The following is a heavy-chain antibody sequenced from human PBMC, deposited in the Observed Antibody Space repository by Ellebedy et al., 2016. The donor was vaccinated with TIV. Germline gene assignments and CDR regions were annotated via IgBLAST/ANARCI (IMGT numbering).Heavy chain of an antibody. CDR1: GYSFTSYW. V-gene: IGHV5-51*01. D-gene: IGHD3-16*01. CDR2: IYPADSNT. Sequence: GGSLRLSCKGSGYSFTSYWISWVRQMPGKGLEWMGIIYPADSNTRYSPSFQGLVTISADKSINTVYLQWSSLKASDTAIYYCTRRSTQGEIWGQGTMVTVSS. J-gene: IGHJ3*02. CDR3: TRRSTQGEI.